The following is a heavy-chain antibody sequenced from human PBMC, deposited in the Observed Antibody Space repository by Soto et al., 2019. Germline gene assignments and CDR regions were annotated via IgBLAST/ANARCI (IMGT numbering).Heavy chain of an antibody. J-gene: IGHJ6*02. CDR3: AKDRRIAAAAPYYYGMDV. Sequence: PGKGLEWVSYISISSSTIYYADSVKGRFTISRDDSKNTLYLQMNSLRAEDTAVYYCAKDRRIAAAAPYYYGMDVWGQGTTVTVSS. D-gene: IGHD6-13*01. CDR2: ISISSSTI. V-gene: IGHV3-48*01.